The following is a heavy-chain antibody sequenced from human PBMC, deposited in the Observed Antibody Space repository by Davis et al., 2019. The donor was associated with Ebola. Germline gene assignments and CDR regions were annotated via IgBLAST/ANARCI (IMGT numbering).Heavy chain of an antibody. CDR3: AKQGREPRGDY. CDR2: ISYDGSNK. CDR1: GFTFSSYG. D-gene: IGHD1-26*01. V-gene: IGHV3-30*18. J-gene: IGHJ4*02. Sequence: GGSLRLSCAASGFTFSSYGMHWVRQAPGKGLEWVAVISYDGSNKYYADSVKGRFTISRDNSKNTLYLQMNSLRAEDTAVYYCAKQGREPRGDYWGQGTLVTVSS.